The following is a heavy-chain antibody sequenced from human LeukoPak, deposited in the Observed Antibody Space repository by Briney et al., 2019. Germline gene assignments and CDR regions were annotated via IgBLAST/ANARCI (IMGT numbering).Heavy chain of an antibody. Sequence: QSGGSLRLSCAASGFIYSNYWMSWVRQAPGKGLEWVANIKQDGSEKYYVGSLKGRFTISRDNANNSLSLQMNSLRAEDMSVYYCARIYRSTSGYCFDHWGQGTLVTVSS. D-gene: IGHD6-6*01. CDR1: GFIYSNYW. CDR3: ARIYRSTSGYCFDH. V-gene: IGHV3-7*01. J-gene: IGHJ4*02. CDR2: IKQDGSEK.